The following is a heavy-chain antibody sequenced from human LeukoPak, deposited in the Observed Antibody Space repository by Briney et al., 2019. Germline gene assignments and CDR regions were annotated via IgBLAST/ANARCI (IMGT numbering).Heavy chain of an antibody. CDR1: GGSISSGDYY. Sequence: PSETLSLTCTVSGGSISSGDYYWSWLRQPPGKGLEWLGYIYYSGSTYYNPSLKSRVTISVDTSKNQFSLKLSSVTAADTAVYYCARTYYYDSSGYIHFDYWGQGTLVTVSS. D-gene: IGHD3-22*01. V-gene: IGHV4-30-4*08. CDR2: IYYSGST. CDR3: ARTYYYDSSGYIHFDY. J-gene: IGHJ4*02.